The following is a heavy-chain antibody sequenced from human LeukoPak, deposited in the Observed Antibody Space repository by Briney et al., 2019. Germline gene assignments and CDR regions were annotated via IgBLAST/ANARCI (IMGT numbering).Heavy chain of an antibody. Sequence: SRGSLRLSCAASGFTFSSCAMSWVRQAPGKGLEWVSTISGNGGSTYYADSVKGRFTTPRHNSKNTLYLQMNSLRAEDTGVYYCAKDQLYDSSGYSYVAYFDYWGQGSPVTLSS. CDR2: ISGNGGST. V-gene: IGHV3-23*01. J-gene: IGHJ4*02. CDR1: GFTFSSCA. D-gene: IGHD3-22*01. CDR3: AKDQLYDSSGYSYVAYFDY.